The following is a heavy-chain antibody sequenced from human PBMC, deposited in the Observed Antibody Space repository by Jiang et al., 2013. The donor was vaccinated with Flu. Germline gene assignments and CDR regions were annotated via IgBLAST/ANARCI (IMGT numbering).Heavy chain of an antibody. J-gene: IGHJ6*02. CDR3: ALTGTTSYYYGMDV. D-gene: IGHD1-7*01. Sequence: WDDDKRYSPSLKSRLTITKDTSKNQVVLTMTNMDPVDTATYYCALTGTTSYYYGMDVWGQGTTVTVSS. V-gene: IGHV2-5*02. CDR2: WDDDK.